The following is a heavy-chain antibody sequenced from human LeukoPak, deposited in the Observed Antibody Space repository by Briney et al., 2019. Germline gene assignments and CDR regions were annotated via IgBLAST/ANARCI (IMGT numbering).Heavy chain of an antibody. V-gene: IGHV1-58*02. D-gene: IGHD2-2*01. CDR2: IVVGSGNT. CDR1: GFTFTSSA. Sequence: RASVKVSCKASGFTFTSSAMQWVRQTRGQRLEWIGWIVVGSGNTNYAQKFQERVTITRDMSTSTAYMELSNLRSEDTAVYYCARLIVVVPAAIGLLANWFDPWGQGTLVTVSS. CDR3: ARLIVVVPAAIGLLANWFDP. J-gene: IGHJ5*02.